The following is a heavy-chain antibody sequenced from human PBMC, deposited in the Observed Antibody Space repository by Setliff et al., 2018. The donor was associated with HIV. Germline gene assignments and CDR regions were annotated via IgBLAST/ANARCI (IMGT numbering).Heavy chain of an antibody. D-gene: IGHD2-21*01. J-gene: IGHJ6*03. Sequence: ASVKVSCKASGYTFSTYYLHWVRQAPGQGLEWMGWISTYNGNTNYAQKFQGRVTMTTVTSTSTAYMELRSLRSDDTAVYYCARLSIPAYYYMDVWGKGTTVTVSS. CDR1: GYTFSTYY. CDR2: ISTYNGNT. CDR3: ARLSIPAYYYMDV. V-gene: IGHV1-18*04.